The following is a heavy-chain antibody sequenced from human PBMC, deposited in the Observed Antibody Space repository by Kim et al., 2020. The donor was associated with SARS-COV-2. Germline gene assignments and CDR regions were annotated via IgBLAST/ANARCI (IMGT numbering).Heavy chain of an antibody. V-gene: IGHV3-23*01. CDR3: AKRCYDILTGYYNDY. J-gene: IGHJ4*02. Sequence: ESVKGRLTISRDKSKNTLYLQMNSLRAEDTAVYYCAKRCYDILTGYYNDYWGQGTLVTVSS. D-gene: IGHD3-9*01.